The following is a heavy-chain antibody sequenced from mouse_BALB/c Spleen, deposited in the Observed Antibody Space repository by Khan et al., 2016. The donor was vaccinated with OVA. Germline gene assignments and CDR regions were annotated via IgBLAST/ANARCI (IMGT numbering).Heavy chain of an antibody. J-gene: IGHJ3*01. Sequence: VQLQESGAELARPGASVKMSCKASGYTFTSYTIHWIKERPGQGLEWIGYINPSNGYTNYNQKFKDKATLTTDKSSTTAYLQLSSLTSEDPAVYNCVRDGAYHRNDGWFAYWGQGTLVTVSA. V-gene: IGHV1-4*01. CDR1: GYTFTSYT. D-gene: IGHD2-14*01. CDR2: INPSNGYT. CDR3: VRDGAYHRNDGWFAY.